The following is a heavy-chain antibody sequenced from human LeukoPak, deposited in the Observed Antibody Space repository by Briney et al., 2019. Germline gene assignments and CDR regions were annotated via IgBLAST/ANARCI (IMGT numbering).Heavy chain of an antibody. CDR3: AKDYCGGDCYSGWYFDL. V-gene: IGHV3-9*01. Sequence: GRSLRLSCAASGFTFDDYAMHWVRQAPGKGLEWVSGISYNSDTIAYADSVKGRFTISRDNAKNSLYLQMNSLRDEDTALYYCAKDYCGGDCYSGWYFDLWGRGTLVTVSS. CDR1: GFTFDDYA. CDR2: ISYNSDTI. J-gene: IGHJ2*01. D-gene: IGHD2-21*02.